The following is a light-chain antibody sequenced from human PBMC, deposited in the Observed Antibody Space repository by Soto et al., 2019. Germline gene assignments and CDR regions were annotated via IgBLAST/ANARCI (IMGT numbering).Light chain of an antibody. V-gene: IGKV3-15*01. J-gene: IGKJ1*01. CDR1: QSVSSN. CDR2: GAS. Sequence: EIVMTQSPATLSVSPGERATLSCRASQSVSSNLAWYQQKPGQAPRLLIYGASTRATGIPTRFSGSGSGTEFTHTVGSPQFEDFRFYYCQQYNNWPPMTFGQGTKVKIK. CDR3: QQYNNWPPMT.